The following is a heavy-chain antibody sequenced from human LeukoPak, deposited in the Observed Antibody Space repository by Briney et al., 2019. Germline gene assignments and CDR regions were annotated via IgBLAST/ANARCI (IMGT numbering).Heavy chain of an antibody. CDR1: GFTFSSYW. V-gene: IGHV3-7*03. CDR3: ARGLPEGYNWNLLMRL. Sequence: GGSLRLSCAASGFTFSSYWMSWVRQAPGKGLEWVANIKQDGSEKYYVDSVKGRFTISRDNAKNSLYLQMNSLRAEDTAVYYCARGLPEGYNWNLLMRLWGQGTLVTVSS. D-gene: IGHD1-20*01. J-gene: IGHJ4*02. CDR2: IKQDGSEK.